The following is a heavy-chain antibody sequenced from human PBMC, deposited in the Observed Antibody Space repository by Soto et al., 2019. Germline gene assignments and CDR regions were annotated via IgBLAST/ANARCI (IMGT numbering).Heavy chain of an antibody. CDR3: ARDRRRLRKDYGMDV. CDR1: GGTFSSYA. D-gene: IGHD5-12*01. CDR2: IIPIFGTA. Sequence: ASVKVSCKASGGTFSSYAISWVRQAPGQGLEWMGGIIPIFGTANYAQKFQGRVTITADESTSTAYMELSSLRSEDTAVYYCARDRRRLRKDYGMDVWGQGTTVTVSS. J-gene: IGHJ6*02. V-gene: IGHV1-69*13.